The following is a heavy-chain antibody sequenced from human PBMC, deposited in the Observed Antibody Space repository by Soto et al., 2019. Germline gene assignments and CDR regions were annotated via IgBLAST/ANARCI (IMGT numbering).Heavy chain of an antibody. D-gene: IGHD6-19*01. CDR3: ARPLAVAGPNWFDP. V-gene: IGHV3-11*01. CDR2: ISSSGSTI. J-gene: IGHJ5*02. Sequence: GGSLRLSCAASGFTFSDYYMSWIRQAPGKGLEWVSYISSSGSTIYYADSVKGRFTISRDNAKNSLYLQMNSLRAEDTAVYYCARPLAVAGPNWFDPWGQGTLVTSPQ. CDR1: GFTFSDYY.